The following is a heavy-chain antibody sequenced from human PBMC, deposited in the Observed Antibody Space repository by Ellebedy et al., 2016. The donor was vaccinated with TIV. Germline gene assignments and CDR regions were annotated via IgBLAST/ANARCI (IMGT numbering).Heavy chain of an antibody. V-gene: IGHV1-69*06. CDR2: IIPIFGTA. D-gene: IGHD6-13*01. CDR1: GGTFSSYA. CDR3: ARIGGGGPHPYSSSGH. Sequence: SVKVSCXASGGTFSSYAISWVRQAPGQGLEWMGGIIPIFGTANYAQKFQGRVTITADKSTSTAYMELSSLRSEDTAMYYCARIGGGGPHPYSSSGHWGQGTLVTVSS. J-gene: IGHJ4*02.